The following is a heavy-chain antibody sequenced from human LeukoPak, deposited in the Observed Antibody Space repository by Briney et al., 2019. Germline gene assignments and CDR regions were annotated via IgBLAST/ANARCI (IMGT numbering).Heavy chain of an antibody. J-gene: IGHJ4*02. Sequence: GGSLRLSCVPSGFSFSNYAMSWVRQAPGKGLEWVSSINGSGGSTHYVDSVKGRFTISRDKTKNTLYLQMNSLRAEDTAVYYCAKSSYYDASGYYREYYFDSWGQGTLVTVSS. CDR2: INGSGGST. CDR1: GFSFSNYA. V-gene: IGHV3-23*01. CDR3: AKSSYYDASGYYREYYFDS. D-gene: IGHD3-22*01.